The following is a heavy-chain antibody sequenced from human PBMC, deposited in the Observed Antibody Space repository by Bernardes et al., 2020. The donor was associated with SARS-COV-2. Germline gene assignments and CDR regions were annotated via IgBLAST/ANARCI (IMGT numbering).Heavy chain of an antibody. CDR1: GFTFSSYG. D-gene: IGHD3-22*01. Sequence: GGSLRLSCRASGFTFSSYGMHWVRQAPGKGLEWVAVIWYDGSNKYYADSVKGRFTISRDNSKNTLYLQMNSLRAEDTALYYCARSRGSSGSIRFFDYWGQGTLVTVSS. CDR2: IWYDGSNK. CDR3: ARSRGSSGSIRFFDY. V-gene: IGHV3-33*01. J-gene: IGHJ4*02.